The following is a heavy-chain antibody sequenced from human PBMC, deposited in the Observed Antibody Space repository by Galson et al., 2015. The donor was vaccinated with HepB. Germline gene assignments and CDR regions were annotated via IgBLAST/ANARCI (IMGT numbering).Heavy chain of an antibody. CDR3: VTGEQGGWDY. CDR1: GLTFRRYW. D-gene: IGHD1/OR15-1a*01. Sequence: SLRLSCAASGLTFRRYWMSWVRQAPGKGLEWVAIIKEDENAKDYGDSVKGRFTISRDNAKNSLYLQMSSLRGEDTAVYYCVTGEQGGWDYWGQGTLVIVSS. J-gene: IGHJ4*02. V-gene: IGHV3-7*03. CDR2: IKEDENAK.